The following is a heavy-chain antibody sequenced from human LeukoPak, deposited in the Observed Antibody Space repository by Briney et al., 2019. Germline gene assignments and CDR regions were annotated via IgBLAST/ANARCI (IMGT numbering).Heavy chain of an antibody. J-gene: IGHJ4*02. CDR2: IISDGSSA. V-gene: IGHV3-74*01. D-gene: IGHD4-11*01. Sequence: QSGGSLRLSCAASGFTFGDYWMHWVRQAPGKGLVWVSRIISDGSSASYAGSVKGRFTMSRDNAKNTLHLQMNSLRVEDTAVYYCVRDSNYHPDCWGQGTLVTVSS. CDR1: GFTFGDYW. CDR3: VRDSNYHPDC.